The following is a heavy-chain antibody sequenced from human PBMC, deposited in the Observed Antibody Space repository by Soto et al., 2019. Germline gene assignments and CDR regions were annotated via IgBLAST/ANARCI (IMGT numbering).Heavy chain of an antibody. J-gene: IGHJ4*02. Sequence: QVQLQQWGAGLLKPSETLSLTCAVYGGSFSGYYWSWIRQPPGKGLEWIGEINHSGSTNYNPSLKSRVTISVDTSKNQFSLKLSSVTAADTAVYYCVRGGVSGYYDYWGQGTLVTVSS. CDR3: VRGGVSGYYDY. V-gene: IGHV4-34*01. CDR1: GGSFSGYY. D-gene: IGHD3-22*01. CDR2: INHSGST.